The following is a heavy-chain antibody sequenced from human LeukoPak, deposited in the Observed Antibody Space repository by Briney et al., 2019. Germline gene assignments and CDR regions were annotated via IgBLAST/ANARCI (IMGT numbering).Heavy chain of an antibody. D-gene: IGHD6-25*01. Sequence: SETLSLTCAVYGGSFSGYYWSWIRQPPGKGLEWIGEINHSGSTNYNPSLKSRVTISVDTSKNQFSLKLSSVTAADTAVYYCARVESSGASAFDIWGLGTMVTVSS. J-gene: IGHJ3*02. CDR3: ARVESSGASAFDI. CDR2: INHSGST. CDR1: GGSFSGYY. V-gene: IGHV4-34*01.